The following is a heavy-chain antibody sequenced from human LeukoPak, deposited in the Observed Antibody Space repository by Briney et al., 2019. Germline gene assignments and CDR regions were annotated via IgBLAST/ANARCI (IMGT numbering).Heavy chain of an antibody. CDR2: ISGRGGRT. Sequence: PGWSLRLSCAFSGFTLINYGMSWVRQAPGKGLEWVAGISGRGGRTNYADSVKGRFTISSDNPKNTLYLQMNSLRAEDTAVYYCAKDYRIAARRGNAFDIWGQGTMVTVSS. J-gene: IGHJ3*02. CDR3: AKDYRIAARRGNAFDI. D-gene: IGHD6-6*01. V-gene: IGHV3-23*01. CDR1: GFTLINYG.